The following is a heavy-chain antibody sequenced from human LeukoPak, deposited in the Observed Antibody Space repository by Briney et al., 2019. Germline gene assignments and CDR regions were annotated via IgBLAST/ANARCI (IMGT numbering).Heavy chain of an antibody. CDR1: GGSFSGYV. CDR3: ARGQWLDNY. J-gene: IGHJ4*02. D-gene: IGHD6-19*01. CDR2: INHSGGT. V-gene: IGHV4-34*01. Sequence: PSETLSLTCAVSGGSFSGYVWSWIRQPPGKGLEWIGEINHSGGTNYNPSLKSRVTISVDTSKNQFSLKLSSVTAADTAVYYCARGQWLDNYWGQGVLVTVSS.